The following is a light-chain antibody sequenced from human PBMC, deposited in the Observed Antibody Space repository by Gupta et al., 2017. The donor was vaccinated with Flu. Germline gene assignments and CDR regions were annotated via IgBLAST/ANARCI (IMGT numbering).Light chain of an antibody. CDR2: EAS. V-gene: IGKV2D-29*01. Sequence: EIVMTQTPSSLSVSPGQRVTISCRSSQSLLNCDRKTYLNWYLQKPGQPPKLLIYEASNRFSGVPDRFRGSGSGTDFTLKISRVEVEDIGLYYCMQSIQLPVTFGQGTRL. CDR1: QSLLNCDRKTY. CDR3: MQSIQLPVT. J-gene: IGKJ5*01.